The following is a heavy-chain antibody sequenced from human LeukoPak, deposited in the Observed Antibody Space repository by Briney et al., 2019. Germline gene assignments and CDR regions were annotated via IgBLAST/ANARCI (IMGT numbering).Heavy chain of an antibody. CDR2: INAGNGNT. V-gene: IGHV1-3*01. D-gene: IGHD3-3*01. CDR3: ARDHPDYDFWSGYWPRLDY. CDR1: GYTFTNYA. Sequence: VASVKVSCKASGYTFTNYAMHWVRQAAGQRLEWMGWINAGNGNTKYSQKFQGRVTITRDTSASTAYMELSSLRSEYTAVYYCARDHPDYDFWSGYWPRLDYWGQGTLVTVSS. J-gene: IGHJ4*02.